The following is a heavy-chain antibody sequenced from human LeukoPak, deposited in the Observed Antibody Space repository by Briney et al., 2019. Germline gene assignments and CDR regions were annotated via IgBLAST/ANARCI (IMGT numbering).Heavy chain of an antibody. CDR1: GFTFSTHG. CDR3: ARDIGNSGFNLDY. CDR2: IWHDGGRE. D-gene: IGHD5-12*01. Sequence: GGSLRLSCVVSGFTFSTHGFHWVRQAPGKGLEWVSVIWHDGGREEYADSVRGRFTISRDNSNLYLQMNSLRAEDTAIYYCARDIGNSGFNLDYWGQGTPVTVSS. J-gene: IGHJ4*02. V-gene: IGHV3-33*01.